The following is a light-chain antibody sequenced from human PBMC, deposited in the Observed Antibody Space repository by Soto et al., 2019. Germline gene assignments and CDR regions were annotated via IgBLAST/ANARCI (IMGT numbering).Light chain of an antibody. CDR1: QSINSRY. V-gene: IGKV3-20*01. J-gene: IGKJ3*01. Sequence: IVLTQSPGTLSFSPGERATLSCRASQSINSRYLAWYQQKPGQAPRLLIYGASSRATGIPDRFSGSGSGTDFTLTISRLEPEDFAVYYCQQFGSSPGFTFGPGTKVDIK. CDR3: QQFGSSPGFT. CDR2: GAS.